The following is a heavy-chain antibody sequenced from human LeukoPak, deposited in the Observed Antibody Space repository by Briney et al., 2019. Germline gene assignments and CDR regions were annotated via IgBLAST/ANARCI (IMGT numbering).Heavy chain of an antibody. CDR3: ATENHYDLLTGVDY. J-gene: IGHJ4*02. V-gene: IGHV3-30*04. D-gene: IGHD3-9*01. Sequence: GRSLRLSCAASGLTLSSYAMYWVRQAPGKGLEWVAVISHDGSSKCYADSLEGRFTISRDNSKNTLYLQMNSLRAEDTAVYYCATENHYDLLTGVDYWGLGTLVTVSS. CDR1: GLTLSSYA. CDR2: ISHDGSSK.